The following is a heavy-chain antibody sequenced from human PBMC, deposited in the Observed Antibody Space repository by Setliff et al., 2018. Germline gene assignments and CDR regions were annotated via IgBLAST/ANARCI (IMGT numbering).Heavy chain of an antibody. V-gene: IGHV4-59*04. D-gene: IGHD7-27*01. CDR2: IYYSGST. CDR1: DGSLSTYY. Sequence: SETLSLTCTVSDGSLSTYYWSWIRQPPGKGLEWIGSIYYSGSTYYNPSLKRRATISLDTSKNQFSLKLNSVTAADTAVYYCARTGTYRYFDYWGQGALVTVSS. CDR3: ARTGTYRYFDY. J-gene: IGHJ4*02.